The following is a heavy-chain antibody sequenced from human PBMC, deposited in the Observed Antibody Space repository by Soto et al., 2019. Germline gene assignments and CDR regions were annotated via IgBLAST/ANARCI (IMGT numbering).Heavy chain of an antibody. CDR3: ASLGHSSPLVEYYYYMDV. D-gene: IGHD6-13*01. Sequence: SVKVSCKASGGTFSSYTISWVRQAPGQGLEWMGRIIPILGIANYAQKFQGRVTITADKSTSTAYMELSSLRSEDTAVYYCASLGHSSPLVEYYYYMDVWGKGTTVTVSS. CDR1: GGTFSSYT. CDR2: IIPILGIA. J-gene: IGHJ6*03. V-gene: IGHV1-69*02.